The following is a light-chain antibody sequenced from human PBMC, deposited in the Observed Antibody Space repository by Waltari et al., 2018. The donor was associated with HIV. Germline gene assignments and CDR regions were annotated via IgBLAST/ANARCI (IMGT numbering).Light chain of an antibody. CDR2: AAS. Sequence: AIQMTQSPSSLAASVGDRVTITCRASQDIRNDLGWYQQKPRKAPKVLIFAASSLQSGVPARFSGSGSGTDFTLTISSLQPEDFATYYCLQDYKFPRTFGQGTKVEIK. V-gene: IGKV1-6*01. J-gene: IGKJ1*01. CDR3: LQDYKFPRT. CDR1: QDIRND.